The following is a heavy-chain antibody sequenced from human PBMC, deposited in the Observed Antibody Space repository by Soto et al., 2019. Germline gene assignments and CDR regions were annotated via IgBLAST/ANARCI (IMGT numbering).Heavy chain of an antibody. J-gene: IGHJ6*02. Sequence: QVQLQESGPGLVKPSQTLSLTCTVSGGSVSSGGYYWSWIRQHPGKGLEWIGYISYSGSTYSNPSLKCRPTISVDTSKNQFSLKLSSVTAADTAVYYCARALPSYYYYGMDVWGQGTTVTVSS. CDR2: ISYSGST. CDR3: ARALPSYYYYGMDV. CDR1: GGSVSSGGYY. V-gene: IGHV4-31*03.